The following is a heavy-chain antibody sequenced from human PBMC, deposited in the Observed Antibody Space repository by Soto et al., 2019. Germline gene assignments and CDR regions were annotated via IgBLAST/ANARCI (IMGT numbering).Heavy chain of an antibody. Sequence: EVQLLESGGGLVQAGGSLRLSCAASGFTFSNYNMNWVRQAPGEGLEWVSTILSIGTTYYADSVKGRFTVSRDNSKNTIYFQMESVRAEDTAVYFCAKNLGTTGGNFFHPWGQGALVTVSS. V-gene: IGHV3-23*01. CDR3: AKNLGTTGGNFFHP. D-gene: IGHD1-1*01. CDR1: GFTFSNYN. J-gene: IGHJ5*02. CDR2: ILSIGTT.